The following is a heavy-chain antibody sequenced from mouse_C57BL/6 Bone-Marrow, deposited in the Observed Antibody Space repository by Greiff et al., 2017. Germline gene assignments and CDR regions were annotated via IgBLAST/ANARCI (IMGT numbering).Heavy chain of an antibody. V-gene: IGHV1-74*01. CDR3: ALPSRVFAY. D-gene: IGHD2-10*01. J-gene: IGHJ3*01. Sequence: VQLQQPGAELVKPGASVKVSCKASVYTFTSYWMHWVKQRPGQGLEWIGRIHPSDSDTNYNQKFQGKATLTVDKSSSTAYMQLSSLTSEDSAVYYCALPSRVFAYWGQGTLVTVSA. CDR2: IHPSDSDT. CDR1: VYTFTSYW.